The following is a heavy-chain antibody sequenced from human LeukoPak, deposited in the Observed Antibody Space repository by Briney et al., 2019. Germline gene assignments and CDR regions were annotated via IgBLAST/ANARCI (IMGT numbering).Heavy chain of an antibody. D-gene: IGHD3-16*01. V-gene: IGHV4-34*01. CDR2: INHSGST. J-gene: IGHJ4*02. Sequence: SETLCFTRAVNGGSFSGYYWSWIRQPPGKGLEWIGEINHSGSTNYNPSLKSRVTISVDTSKNQFSLKLSSVTAADTAVYYCARGRLIDYWGQGTLVTVSS. CDR3: ARGRLIDY. CDR1: GGSFSGYY.